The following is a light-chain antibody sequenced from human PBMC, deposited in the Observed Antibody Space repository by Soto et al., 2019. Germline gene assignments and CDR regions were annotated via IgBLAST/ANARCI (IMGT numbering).Light chain of an antibody. V-gene: IGLV1-44*01. CDR1: SSNIGSHT. Sequence: QPVLTQPPSASGTPGQRVTISCSGSSSNIGSHTVNWYQQLPGTAPKLLIYSNNQRPSGVPDRFSGSKSGTSASLAISGLQSEDEADYYCAAWDDSLNGVVFGGGTKLTVL. CDR3: AAWDDSLNGVV. J-gene: IGLJ2*01. CDR2: SNN.